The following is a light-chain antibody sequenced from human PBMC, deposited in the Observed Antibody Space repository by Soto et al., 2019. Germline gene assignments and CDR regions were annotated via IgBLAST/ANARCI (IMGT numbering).Light chain of an antibody. CDR1: QTIRSY. CDR2: AAT. CDR3: LQSYSAPLT. V-gene: IGKV1-39*01. Sequence: DIQMTQSPSSLSTSVGDRVTITCRASQTIRSYLSWYRHKSGKAPELLIFAATTLQSGVPSRFSGSGSGTDFTLTISSLHPEDFATYFWLQSYSAPLTFGGGTKVEI. J-gene: IGKJ4*01.